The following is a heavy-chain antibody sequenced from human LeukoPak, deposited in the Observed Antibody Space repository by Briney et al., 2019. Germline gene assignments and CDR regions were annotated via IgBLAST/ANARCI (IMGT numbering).Heavy chain of an antibody. CDR2: ISYTGST. Sequence: SETLSLTCTVSSGSINSYYWSWIQQPPGKGLEWIGYISYTGSTNYNPSLKSRITISVDASKNQVSLKLSSVTAADTAVYYCASLGGTYDYWGQGTRVTVSS. CDR3: ASLGGTYDY. CDR1: SGSINSYY. J-gene: IGHJ4*02. V-gene: IGHV4-59*08. D-gene: IGHD1-26*01.